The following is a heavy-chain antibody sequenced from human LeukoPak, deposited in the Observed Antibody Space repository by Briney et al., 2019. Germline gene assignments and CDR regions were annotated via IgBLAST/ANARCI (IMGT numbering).Heavy chain of an antibody. CDR1: GFTFSSDG. J-gene: IGHJ6*03. V-gene: IGHV3-30*18. CDR3: AKRSYYSYMDV. Sequence: PGRSLRLSCAASGFTFSSDGMHWVRQAPGKGLELVAVISYDGSNKYYADSVKGRFTISRDNSKNTLYLQMNSLRAEDTAVYYCAKRSYYSYMDVWGKGTTVTVSS. CDR2: ISYDGSNK.